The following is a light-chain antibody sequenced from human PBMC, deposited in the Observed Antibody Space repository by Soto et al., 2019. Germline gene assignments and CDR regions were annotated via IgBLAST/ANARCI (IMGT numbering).Light chain of an antibody. CDR2: EVS. CDR3: SSYAGSICYV. J-gene: IGLJ1*01. V-gene: IGLV2-8*01. Sequence: QSALTQPPSASGSPGQSVTISCTGTSSDVGGYNYVSWYQQHPGKAPKLMTYEVSKRPSGVPDRFSGSKSGNTASLTVSGLQAEDEADYYCSSYAGSICYVFGTGTKVTVL. CDR1: SSDVGGYNY.